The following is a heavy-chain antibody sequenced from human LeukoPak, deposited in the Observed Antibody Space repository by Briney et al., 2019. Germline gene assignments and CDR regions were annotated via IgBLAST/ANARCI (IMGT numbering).Heavy chain of an antibody. CDR1: GGSISSYY. V-gene: IGHV4-59*01. Sequence: SETLSLTCTVSGGSISSYYWSWIRQPPGKGLEWIGYIYYSGSTNYNPSLKSRVTISVDTSKNQFSLKLSSVTAADTAVYYCARALFAVAGTDHWGQGTLVTVSS. CDR3: ARALFAVAGTDH. J-gene: IGHJ5*02. D-gene: IGHD6-19*01. CDR2: IYYSGST.